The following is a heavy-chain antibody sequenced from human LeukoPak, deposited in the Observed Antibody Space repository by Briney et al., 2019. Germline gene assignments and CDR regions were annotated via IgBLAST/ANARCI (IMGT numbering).Heavy chain of an antibody. V-gene: IGHV1-2*02. D-gene: IGHD3-10*01. CDR1: GYTFTGYY. Sequence: GASVKVSCKASGYTFTGYYMHWVRQAPGQGLEWMGWINPNSGGTNYAQKFQGRVTMTRDTSISTAYMELSRLRSDDTAVYYCARDSYYGSGRTFDYWGQGTLVTVSS. CDR2: INPNSGGT. CDR3: ARDSYYGSGRTFDY. J-gene: IGHJ4*02.